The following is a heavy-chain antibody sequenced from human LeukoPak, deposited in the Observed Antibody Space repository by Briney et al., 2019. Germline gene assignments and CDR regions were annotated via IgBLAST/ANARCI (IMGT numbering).Heavy chain of an antibody. CDR2: ISGSGGST. J-gene: IGHJ6*03. CDR1: GFTFSSYA. Sequence: PGGSLRLSCAASGFTFSSYAMSWVRQAPGKGLEWVSAISGSGGSTYYADSVKGRFTISRDNSKNTPYLQMNSLRAEDTAVYYCAKDMSIAAFISYMDVWGKGTTVTVSS. V-gene: IGHV3-23*01. CDR3: AKDMSIAAFISYMDV. D-gene: IGHD6-6*01.